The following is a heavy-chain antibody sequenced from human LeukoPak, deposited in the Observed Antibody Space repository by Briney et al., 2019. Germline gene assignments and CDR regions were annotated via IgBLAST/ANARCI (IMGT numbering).Heavy chain of an antibody. CDR1: AYSFTSYW. Sequence: GESLSIYCNGSAYSFTSYWMSWVGQMPGKGLEWMGRIDPSDSYTNYSASFQGHVTITIDKSISTAFLQWRSLQASDHATLSYGRPLQLHLDYWGQGPLVSV. J-gene: IGHJ4*02. CDR3: GRPLQLHLDY. V-gene: IGHV5-10-1*01. D-gene: IGHD1-1*01. CDR2: IDPSDSYT.